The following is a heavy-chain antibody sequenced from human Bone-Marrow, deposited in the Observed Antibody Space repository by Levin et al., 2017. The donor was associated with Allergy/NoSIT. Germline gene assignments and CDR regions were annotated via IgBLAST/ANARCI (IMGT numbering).Heavy chain of an antibody. V-gene: IGHV3-23*01. CDR3: ARSKMRCSGGSCYSGFDS. Sequence: PGGSLRLSCAASGFTFYNYAIHWVRQAPGRGPEWVSGISGSGTATDYTDSVKGRFTISRDNSKNTVYMEMSSLKVDDTALYYCARSKMRCSGGSCYSGFDSWGQGTQVTVSS. CDR1: GFTFYNYA. D-gene: IGHD2-15*01. J-gene: IGHJ4*02. CDR2: ISGSGTAT.